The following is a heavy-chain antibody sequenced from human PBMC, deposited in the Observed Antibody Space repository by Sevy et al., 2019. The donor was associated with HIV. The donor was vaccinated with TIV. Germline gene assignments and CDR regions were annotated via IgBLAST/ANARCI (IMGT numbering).Heavy chain of an antibody. CDR2: IKQDGSEK. CDR3: ARYSPYYDFWSGYSGGYYFGY. D-gene: IGHD3-3*01. J-gene: IGHJ4*02. Sequence: GGSLRLSCAASGFTFSSYWMSWVRQAPGKGLEWVANIKQDGSEKYYVDSVKGRFTISRDNAKNSLYLQMNSLRAEDTAVYYCARYSPYYDFWSGYSGGYYFGYWGQGTLVTVSS. CDR1: GFTFSSYW. V-gene: IGHV3-7*01.